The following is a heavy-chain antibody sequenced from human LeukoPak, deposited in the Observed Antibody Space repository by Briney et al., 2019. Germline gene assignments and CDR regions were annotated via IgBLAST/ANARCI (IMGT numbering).Heavy chain of an antibody. V-gene: IGHV3-7*01. D-gene: IGHD1-26*01. CDR3: AKKEGGFDH. CDR2: INQHGSEM. J-gene: IGHJ4*02. Sequence: GGSLRLSCTASGFTFSSYWMIWVRQAPGKGLEWVANINQHGSEMYYVDSVKGRFTISRDNAKNQLYLQMNSLRVEDTAVYYCAKKEGGFDHWGQGALVTVSS. CDR1: GFTFSSYW.